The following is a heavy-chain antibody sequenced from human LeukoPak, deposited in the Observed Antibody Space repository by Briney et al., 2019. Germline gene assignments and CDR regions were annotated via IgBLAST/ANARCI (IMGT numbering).Heavy chain of an antibody. CDR3: ARFVVVTAGDY. V-gene: IGHV3-74*01. D-gene: IGHD2-21*02. CDR2: LHSNGAFT. J-gene: IGHJ4*01. CDR1: GFTLSNYW. Sequence: GGSLSLSCSASGFTLSNYWMHWVPQAPGKGLVWVARLHSNGAFTTYADSVKGRFTISRDTAKNTLYLQMNSLRVEDTAVYYCARFVVVTAGDYWGQGTLVTVSS.